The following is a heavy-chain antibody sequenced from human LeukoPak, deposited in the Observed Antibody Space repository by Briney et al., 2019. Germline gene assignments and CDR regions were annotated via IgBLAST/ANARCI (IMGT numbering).Heavy chain of an antibody. Sequence: ASVKVSCKVSGYTLTELSMHWVRQAPGQGLEWMGRINPNSGGTNYAQKFQGRVTMTRDTSISTAYMELSRLRSDDTAVYYCAIIAVATSYGMDVWGQGTTVTVSS. CDR2: INPNSGGT. D-gene: IGHD6-19*01. CDR3: AIIAVATSYGMDV. V-gene: IGHV1-2*06. CDR1: GYTLTELS. J-gene: IGHJ6*02.